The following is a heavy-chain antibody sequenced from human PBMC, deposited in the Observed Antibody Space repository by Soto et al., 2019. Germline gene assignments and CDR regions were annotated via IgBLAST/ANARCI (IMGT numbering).Heavy chain of an antibody. Sequence: QLQLQESGPGLVKPSETLSLTCTVSGGSISSSSYYWGWIRQPPGKGLEWIGSIYYSGSTYYNPSLKSRLTISVDTSKHHFSLTLSPVTAADTAVYYCATQEVGGSYVYTFDPWGQGTLVTVSS. J-gene: IGHJ5*02. D-gene: IGHD1-26*01. V-gene: IGHV4-39*02. CDR2: IYYSGST. CDR3: ATQEVGGSYVYTFDP. CDR1: GGSISSSSYY.